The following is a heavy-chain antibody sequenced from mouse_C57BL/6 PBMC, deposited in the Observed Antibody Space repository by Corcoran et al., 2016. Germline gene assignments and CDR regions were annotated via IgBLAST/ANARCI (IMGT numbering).Heavy chain of an antibody. CDR1: GYSITSGYY. V-gene: IGHV3-6*01. CDR2: ISYDGSN. CDR3: ARKEGYFDY. Sequence: DVQLQESGPGLVKPSQSLSLTCSVTGYSITSGYYWNWIRQFPGNKLEWMGYISYDGSNNYNPSLKNRISITRDTSKNQFFLKLNSVTTEDTATYYCARKEGYFDYCGQGTTLTVSS. J-gene: IGHJ2*01.